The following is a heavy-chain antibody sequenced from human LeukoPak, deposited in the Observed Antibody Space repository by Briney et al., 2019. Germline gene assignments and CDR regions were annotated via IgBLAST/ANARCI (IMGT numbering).Heavy chain of an antibody. D-gene: IGHD3-9*01. J-gene: IGHJ4*02. CDR1: GYSISSEDY. V-gene: IGHV4-38-2*02. CDR3: ARAHPHYDILTGYVDY. CDR2: FYHRGS. Sequence: SETPSLTCTVSGYSISSEDYWGWIRQTPGKGLEWIGSFYHRGSYYNPSLKSRITLLLDMSKNQFSLKLSSVTAADTAVYYCARAHPHYDILTGYVDYWGQGTLVTVSS.